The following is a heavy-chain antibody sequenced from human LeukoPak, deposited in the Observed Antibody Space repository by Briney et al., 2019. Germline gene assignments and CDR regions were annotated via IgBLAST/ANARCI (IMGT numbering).Heavy chain of an antibody. CDR3: AKPPYYDFWSGRIFTSG. CDR1: GFIFNRYW. CDR2: IKQDGSEK. Sequence: GGSLRLSCTASGFIFNRYWMSWVRQAPGKGLEWVANIKQDGSEKYYVESVKGRFTISRDNAMNSLYLQMNSLRAEDTAVYYCAKPPYYDFWSGRIFTSGWGQGTLVTVSS. V-gene: IGHV3-7*03. D-gene: IGHD3-3*01. J-gene: IGHJ4*02.